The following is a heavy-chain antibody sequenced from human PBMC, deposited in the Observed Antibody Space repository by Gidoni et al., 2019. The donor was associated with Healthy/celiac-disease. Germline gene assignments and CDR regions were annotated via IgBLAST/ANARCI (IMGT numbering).Heavy chain of an antibody. V-gene: IGHV3-23*01. CDR2: SGSGGST. Sequence: SGSGGSTYYADSVKGRFTISRDNSKNTLYLQMNSLRAADTAVYYCAKQTGYDYFYYWGQGTLVTVSS. D-gene: IGHD3-9*01. J-gene: IGHJ4*02. CDR3: AKQTGYDYFYY.